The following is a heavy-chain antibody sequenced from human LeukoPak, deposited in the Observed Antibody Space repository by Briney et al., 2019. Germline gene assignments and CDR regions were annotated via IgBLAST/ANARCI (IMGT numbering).Heavy chain of an antibody. CDR3: AISRGYSLDY. D-gene: IGHD6-13*01. CDR2: IYYSGST. J-gene: IGHJ4*02. Sequence: SETLSLTCTVSGGSISSSSYYWGWIRQPPGKGLEWIGSIYYSGSTFYNPSLKSRVSISVDTSKNQFSLKLSSVTAADTALYYCAISRGYSLDYWGQGTLVTVSS. CDR1: GGSISSSSYY. V-gene: IGHV4-39*01.